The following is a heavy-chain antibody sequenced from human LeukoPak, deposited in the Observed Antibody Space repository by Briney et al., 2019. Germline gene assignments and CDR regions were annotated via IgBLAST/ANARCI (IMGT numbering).Heavy chain of an antibody. CDR1: GFTFSSYA. D-gene: IGHD6-6*01. Sequence: PGGSLRLSCAASGFTFSSYAMHWVRQAPGKGLEWVAVISYDGSNKYYADSVKGRFTISRDNSKNTLYLQMNSLRAEDTAVYYCARDEGSSSSSWSPPTDYWGQGTLVTVSS. V-gene: IGHV3-30*04. J-gene: IGHJ4*02. CDR2: ISYDGSNK. CDR3: ARDEGSSSSSWSPPTDY.